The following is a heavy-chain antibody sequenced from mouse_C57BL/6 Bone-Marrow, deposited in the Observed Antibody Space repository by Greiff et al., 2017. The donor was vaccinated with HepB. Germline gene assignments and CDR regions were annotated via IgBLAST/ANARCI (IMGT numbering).Heavy chain of an antibody. CDR2: IRLKSDNYAT. J-gene: IGHJ2*01. V-gene: IGHV6-3*01. Sequence: DVMLVESGGGLVQPGGSMKLSCVASGFTFSNYWMNWVRQSLEKGLEWVAQIRLKSDNYATHYAESVKGRFTISRDDSKSSVYLQMNNLRAEDTGIYYCTYYYGSSGYYFDYWGQGTTLTVSS. D-gene: IGHD1-1*01. CDR3: TYYYGSSGYYFDY. CDR1: GFTFSNYW.